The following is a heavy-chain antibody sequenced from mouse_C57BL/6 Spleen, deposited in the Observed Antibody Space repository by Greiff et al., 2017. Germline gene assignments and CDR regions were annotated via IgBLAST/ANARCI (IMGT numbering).Heavy chain of an antibody. CDR1: GYAFSSSW. CDR3: ARWITTAAY. Sequence: ESGPELVKPGASVKISCKASGYAFSSSWMNWVKQRPGKGLEWIGRIYPGDGDTNYNGKFKGKATLTADKSSSTAYMQLSSLTSEDSAVYFCARWITTAAYWGQGTLVTVSA. D-gene: IGHD1-2*01. CDR2: IYPGDGDT. V-gene: IGHV1-82*01. J-gene: IGHJ3*01.